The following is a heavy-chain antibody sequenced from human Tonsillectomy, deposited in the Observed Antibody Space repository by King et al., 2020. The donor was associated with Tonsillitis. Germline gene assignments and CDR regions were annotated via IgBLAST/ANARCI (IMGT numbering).Heavy chain of an antibody. Sequence: VQLVESGGGVVQPGGSLRLSCAAAGFIFSDYSMHCVRQAPGKGLEWVAFIRLDGSKQMYADSVKGRFTISRDNSKNTLYVQMSRLSADDTAIYYCAKALRDYHDSSSDYYAFDIWGQGAAVTVSS. CDR2: IRLDGSKQ. V-gene: IGHV3-30*02. CDR1: GFIFSDYS. J-gene: IGHJ3*02. D-gene: IGHD3-22*01. CDR3: AKALRDYHDSSSDYYAFDI.